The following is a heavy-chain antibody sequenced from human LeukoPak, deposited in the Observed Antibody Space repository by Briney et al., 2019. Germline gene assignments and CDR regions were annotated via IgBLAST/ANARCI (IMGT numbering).Heavy chain of an antibody. CDR1: RFTFSTYA. Sequence: GGSLRHSCAASRFTFSTYAMRWVRQAPGKGLEWVSSISGSDGSTYYADSVKGRFTISRDNSKNTLYLQMNSLRAEDTAVYYCAKGESHPKYYFDYWGQGTLVTVSS. CDR2: ISGSDGST. J-gene: IGHJ4*02. V-gene: IGHV3-23*01. CDR3: AKGESHPKYYFDY. D-gene: IGHD3-10*01.